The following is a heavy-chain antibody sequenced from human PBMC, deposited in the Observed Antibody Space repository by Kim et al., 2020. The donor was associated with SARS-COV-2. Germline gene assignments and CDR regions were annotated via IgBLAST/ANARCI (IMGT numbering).Heavy chain of an antibody. Sequence: GGSLRLSCAASGFTFDDYAMHWVRQAPGKGLEWVSGISWNSGSIGYADSVKGRFTISRDNAKNSLYLQMNSLRAEDTALYYCAKGGGGYRAPFDYWGQGT. J-gene: IGHJ4*02. CDR3: AKGGGGYRAPFDY. CDR1: GFTFDDYA. V-gene: IGHV3-9*01. D-gene: IGHD1-26*01. CDR2: ISWNSGSI.